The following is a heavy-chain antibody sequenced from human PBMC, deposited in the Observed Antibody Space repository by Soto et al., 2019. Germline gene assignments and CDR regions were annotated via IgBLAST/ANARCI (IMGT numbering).Heavy chain of an antibody. CDR3: AKERYCSATSCYGGFDI. D-gene: IGHD2-2*01. CDR2: ISAGGANT. Sequence: EVQLLESGGALIQTGGSLRLSCAASGFDFSSYAMSWVRLAPGRGLEWVSTISAGGANTQFAESMKGRFTIVRDNSKNTLHLQMNTLRADDTAIYWCAKERYCSATSCYGGFDIWGQGTVVTVSS. J-gene: IGHJ3*02. V-gene: IGHV3-23*01. CDR1: GFDFSSYA.